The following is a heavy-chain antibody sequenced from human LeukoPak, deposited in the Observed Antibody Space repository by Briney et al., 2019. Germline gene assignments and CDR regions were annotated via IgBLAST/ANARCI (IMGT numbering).Heavy chain of an antibody. D-gene: IGHD6-13*01. Sequence: SVKVSCKASGGTFSSYAISWVRQAPGQGLEGMGRIIPIFGTANYAQKFQGRVTITTDESTSTAHMELSSLRSEDTAVYYCARVSIAAAFNWFDPWGQGTLVTVSS. CDR3: ARVSIAAAFNWFDP. CDR2: IIPIFGTA. V-gene: IGHV1-69*05. CDR1: GGTFSSYA. J-gene: IGHJ5*02.